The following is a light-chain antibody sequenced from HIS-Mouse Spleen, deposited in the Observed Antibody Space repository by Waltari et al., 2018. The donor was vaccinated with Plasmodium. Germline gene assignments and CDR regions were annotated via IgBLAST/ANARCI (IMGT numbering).Light chain of an antibody. CDR1: SSDVGGYNY. V-gene: IGLV2-14*01. CDR2: EVS. CDR3: SSYTSSSTLLYV. J-gene: IGLJ1*01. Sequence: QSALTQPASVSGSPGQSITISCTGTSSDVGGYNYFSWSQQHPGKAPKLMIYEVSNRPSGVSNRFSGSKSGNTASLTISGLQAEDEADYYCSSYTSSSTLLYVFGTGTKVTVL.